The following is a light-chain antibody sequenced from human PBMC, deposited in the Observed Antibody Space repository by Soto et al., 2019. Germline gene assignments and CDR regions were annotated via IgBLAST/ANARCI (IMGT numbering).Light chain of an antibody. V-gene: IGKV4-1*01. CDR1: QSVLSSSNNKNC. Sequence: DIVMTQSPDSLAVSLGERATINCKSSQSVLSSSNNKNCLAWYQQKPGQPPRLLIYWASTRESGVPDRFSGSGSGTDFTLTISSLQAEDVAVYYCQHYYSIPWTF. CDR3: QHYYSIPWT. CDR2: WAS. J-gene: IGKJ1*01.